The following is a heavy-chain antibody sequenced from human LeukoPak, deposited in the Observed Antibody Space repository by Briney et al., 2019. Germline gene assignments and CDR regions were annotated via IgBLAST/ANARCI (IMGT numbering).Heavy chain of an antibody. V-gene: IGHV3-33*01. CDR2: IWYDGSNK. Sequence: GGSLRLSCAASGFTFSNYAMHWVRQAPGKGLEWVAVIWYDGSNKYYADSVKGRFTISRDNFKNTLYLEMNSLRAEDTAVYYCARGGTWWGRGTLVTVSS. J-gene: IGHJ4*02. D-gene: IGHD2-15*01. CDR1: GFTFSNYA. CDR3: ARGGTW.